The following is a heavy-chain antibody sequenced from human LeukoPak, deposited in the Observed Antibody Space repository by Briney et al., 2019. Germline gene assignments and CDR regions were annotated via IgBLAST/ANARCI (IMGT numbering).Heavy chain of an antibody. CDR1: GGSISSYY. V-gene: IGHV4-59*08. D-gene: IGHD6-13*01. Sequence: PSETLSLTCTVSGGSISSYYCSWIRQPPGKGLEWIGYIYYSGSTNYNPSLKSRVTISVDTSKNQFSLKLSSVTAADTAVYYCARLSSSSWYGVFDYWGQGTLVTVSS. J-gene: IGHJ4*02. CDR2: IYYSGST. CDR3: ARLSSSSWYGVFDY.